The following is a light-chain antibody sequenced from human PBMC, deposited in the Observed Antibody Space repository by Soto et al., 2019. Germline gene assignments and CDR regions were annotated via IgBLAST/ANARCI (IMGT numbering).Light chain of an antibody. Sequence: EIVLTQSPGTLSLSPGERATLSCRASQSVSSSYLAWYQQKPGQAPRLLIYGASSRATGIPDRFSGSGSGTDFTLTISRLEPEDFAVYYWQQYGSSPRTLGQATKVEIK. CDR3: QQYGSSPRT. CDR1: QSVSSSY. V-gene: IGKV3-20*01. CDR2: GAS. J-gene: IGKJ1*01.